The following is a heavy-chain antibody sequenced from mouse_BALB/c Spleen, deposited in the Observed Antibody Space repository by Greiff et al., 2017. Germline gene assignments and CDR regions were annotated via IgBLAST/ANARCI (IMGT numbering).Heavy chain of an antibody. D-gene: IGHD2-14*01. Sequence: VKLVESGPGLVQPSQSLSITCTVSGFSLTSYGVHWVRQSPGKGLEWLGVIWSGGSTDYNAAFISRLSISKDNSKSQVFFKMNSLQANDTAIYYCASYRPYYAMDYWGQGTSVTVSS. V-gene: IGHV2-2*02. CDR1: GFSLTSYG. CDR3: ASYRPYYAMDY. J-gene: IGHJ4*01. CDR2: IWSGGST.